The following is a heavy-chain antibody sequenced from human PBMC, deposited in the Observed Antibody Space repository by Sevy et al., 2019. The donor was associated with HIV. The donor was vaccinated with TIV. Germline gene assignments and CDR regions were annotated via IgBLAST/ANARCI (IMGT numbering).Heavy chain of an antibody. V-gene: IGHV3-11*01. Sequence: GGSLRLSCAASGFTFSDYYMSWIRRAPGKGLEWVSYISSSGNTKYYADSVKGRFTISRDNTKNSLYLQMNSLRAEDTAVYYCASGPGSSSSTYFFDYWGQGTLVTVSS. CDR2: ISSSGNTK. D-gene: IGHD6-13*01. CDR1: GFTFSDYY. J-gene: IGHJ4*02. CDR3: ASGPGSSSSTYFFDY.